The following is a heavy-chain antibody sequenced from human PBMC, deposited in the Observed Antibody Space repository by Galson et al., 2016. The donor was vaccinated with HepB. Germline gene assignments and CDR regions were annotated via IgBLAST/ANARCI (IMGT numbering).Heavy chain of an antibody. Sequence: ETLSLTCAVSGDSIRSSDWWSWVRQPPGKGLEWIGEIYHTGSTNYNPSLKSRVTISVDKSTNQFSLKMTSVTAADTAVYYCARVRVVAMWGGADWFDPWGQGTLVTVSS. CDR2: IYHTGST. CDR1: GDSIRSSDW. D-gene: IGHD2-15*01. CDR3: ARVRVVAMWGGADWFDP. J-gene: IGHJ5*02. V-gene: IGHV4-4*02.